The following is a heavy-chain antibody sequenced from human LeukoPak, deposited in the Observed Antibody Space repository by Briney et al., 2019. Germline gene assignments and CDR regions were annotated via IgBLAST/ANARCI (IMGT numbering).Heavy chain of an antibody. CDR2: IRYYGSNK. CDR1: GFTFSSYR. CDR3: AKDAKGYYYGSGSYYNPYYYVDV. J-gene: IGHJ6*03. Sequence: GGALRLSCASSGFTFSSYRMHWVRQAPAKGLEWVAFIRYYGSNKYYADSVKGRFTISRDNSKNTLYLQMNSLRAEDTAVYYCAKDAKGYYYGSGSYYNPYYYVDVWGKGTTVTISS. V-gene: IGHV3-30*02. D-gene: IGHD3-10*01.